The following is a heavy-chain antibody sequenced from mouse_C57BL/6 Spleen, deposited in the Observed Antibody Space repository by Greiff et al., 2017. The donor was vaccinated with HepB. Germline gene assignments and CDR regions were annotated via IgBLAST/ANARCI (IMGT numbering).Heavy chain of an antibody. Sequence: DVKLVESGGGLVKPGGSLKLSCAASGFTFSSYAMSWVRQTPEKRLEWVATISDGGSYTYYPDNVKGRFTISRDNAKINLYLQMSHLKSEDTAMYYCARGEDPIYYDYDAGFAYWGQGTLVTVSA. J-gene: IGHJ3*01. D-gene: IGHD2-4*01. V-gene: IGHV5-4*03. CDR3: ARGEDPIYYDYDAGFAY. CDR1: GFTFSSYA. CDR2: ISDGGSYT.